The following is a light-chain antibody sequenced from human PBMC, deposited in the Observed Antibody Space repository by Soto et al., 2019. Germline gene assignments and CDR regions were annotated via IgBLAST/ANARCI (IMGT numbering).Light chain of an antibody. J-gene: IGLJ2*01. V-gene: IGLV1-40*01. CDR2: GST. Sequence: QSVLTQPPSVSEATRRRVTISCTGSNSNIGAGYGVNWSQHLPGLVPKLLIYGSTRRPSGVPDRFTGSKSDTSASLAITGLQAEDEAHYYCHSYDGSLTVVLFGGGTKLTVL. CDR1: NSNIGAGYG. CDR3: HSYDGSLTVVL.